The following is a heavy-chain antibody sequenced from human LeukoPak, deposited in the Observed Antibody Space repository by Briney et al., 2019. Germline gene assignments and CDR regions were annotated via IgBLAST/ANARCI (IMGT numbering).Heavy chain of an antibody. Sequence: SETLSLTCTISGGSIRSGGYYWSWIRQHRGKGLEWIGYIHHTGSTYYNPSLKSRLTISGDTPKNQFSLRLSSVTAADTAVYYCARLVPHYYYGLDLWGQGTTVTVSS. J-gene: IGHJ6*02. CDR2: IHHTGST. D-gene: IGHD2-8*02. CDR3: ARLVPHYYYGLDL. CDR1: GGSIRSGGYY. V-gene: IGHV4-31*03.